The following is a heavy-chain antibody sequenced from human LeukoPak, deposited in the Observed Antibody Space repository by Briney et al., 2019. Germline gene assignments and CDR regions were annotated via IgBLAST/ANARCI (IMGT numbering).Heavy chain of an antibody. CDR3: ARDGDGGSYLWYFDL. D-gene: IGHD1-26*01. CDR2: IYYSGST. Sequence: SETLSLTCTVSGGSISSYYWSWIRQPPGKGLEWIGYIYYSGSTNYNPSLKSRVTISVDTSKNQFSLKLSSVTAADTAVYYCARDGDGGSYLWYFDLWGRGTLVTASA. CDR1: GGSISSYY. J-gene: IGHJ2*01. V-gene: IGHV4-59*01.